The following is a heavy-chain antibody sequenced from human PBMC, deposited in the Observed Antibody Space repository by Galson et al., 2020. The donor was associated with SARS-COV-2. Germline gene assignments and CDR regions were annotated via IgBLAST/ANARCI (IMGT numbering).Heavy chain of an antibody. D-gene: IGHD2-21*01. CDR1: GDSISRGVYY. V-gene: IGHV4-61*09. CDR3: ARLAPGGDEGGSYYRDY. Sequence: SETLSLTCTVSGDSISRGVYYWSWIRQPAGKGLVWIGHIHTNGNVDYNPSLWSRVTVSVDMSKNQFSLKMSSVTAADTAVYYCARLAPGGDEGGSYYRDYWGQGTLVTVSS. J-gene: IGHJ4*02. CDR2: IHTNGNV.